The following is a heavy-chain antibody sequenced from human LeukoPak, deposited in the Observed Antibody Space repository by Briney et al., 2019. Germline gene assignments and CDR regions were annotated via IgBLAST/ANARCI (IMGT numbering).Heavy chain of an antibody. D-gene: IGHD6-13*01. CDR2: ISYSGNT. CDR1: GGSISSYY. CDR3: ARQGGYISPLAL. Sequence: SETLSLTCTVSGGSISSYYWSWIRQPPGKGLEWGGYISYSGNTKYNPSLKSRVTISVDTSKNHCSLKLTSVTAAHTAVYYCARQGGYISPLALWGQGTLVTVSA. J-gene: IGHJ4*02. V-gene: IGHV4-59*08.